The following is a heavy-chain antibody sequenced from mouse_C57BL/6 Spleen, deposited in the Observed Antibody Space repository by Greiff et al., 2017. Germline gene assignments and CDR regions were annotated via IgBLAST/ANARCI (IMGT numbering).Heavy chain of an antibody. J-gene: IGHJ4*01. V-gene: IGHV1-42*01. CDR1: GYSFTGYY. CDR2: INPSTGGT. CDR3: ARGDSSGYRDYAMDY. Sequence: VQLKQSGPELVKPGASVKISCKASGYSFTGYYMNWVKQSPEKSLEWIGEINPSTGGTTYNQKFKAKATLTVDTSSSTAYMQLKSLTSEDSAVYYCARGDSSGYRDYAMDYWGQGTSVTVSS. D-gene: IGHD3-2*02.